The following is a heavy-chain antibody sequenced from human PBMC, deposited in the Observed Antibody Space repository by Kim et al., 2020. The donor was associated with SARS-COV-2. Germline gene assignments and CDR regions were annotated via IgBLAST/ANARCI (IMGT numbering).Heavy chain of an antibody. CDR1: GYTFTSYG. CDR3: ARVDSSSWYYYYYGMDV. V-gene: IGHV1-18*01. J-gene: IGHJ6*02. D-gene: IGHD6-13*01. CDR2: ISAYNGNT. Sequence: ASVKVSCKASGYTFTSYGISWVRQAPGQGLEWMGWISAYNGNTNYAQKLQGRVTMTTDTSTSTAYMELRSLRSDDTAVYYCARVDSSSWYYYYYGMDVWGQGTTVTGSS.